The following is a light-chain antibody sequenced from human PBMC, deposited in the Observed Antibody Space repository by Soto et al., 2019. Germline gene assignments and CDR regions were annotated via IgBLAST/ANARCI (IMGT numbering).Light chain of an antibody. Sequence: EIVMTQSPATLSVSPGERATLSCRASQSVSSNLAWYQQKPGQAPRLLIYGASTRATGIPARFSGSGSGTEFTLTISSLQSEDVAVYYCQQYYGGPITFGQGTRLEIK. CDR2: GAS. J-gene: IGKJ5*01. CDR1: QSVSSN. CDR3: QQYYGGPIT. V-gene: IGKV3-15*01.